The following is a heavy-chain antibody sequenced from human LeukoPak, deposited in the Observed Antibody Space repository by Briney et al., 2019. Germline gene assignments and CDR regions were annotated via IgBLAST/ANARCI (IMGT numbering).Heavy chain of an antibody. CDR1: GFTFTNYA. Sequence: GGSLRLSCVASGFTFTNYAMSWIRQAPGKGLEWVSTISNTGTDTYYADSVQGRFTISRGNSENTLYLQMNNLRAEDTAIYYCAKVPYSDYGSGRPPFMDVWGQGTTVAVSS. J-gene: IGHJ6*02. CDR3: AKVPYSDYGSGRPPFMDV. D-gene: IGHD3-10*01. CDR2: ISNTGTDT. V-gene: IGHV3-23*01.